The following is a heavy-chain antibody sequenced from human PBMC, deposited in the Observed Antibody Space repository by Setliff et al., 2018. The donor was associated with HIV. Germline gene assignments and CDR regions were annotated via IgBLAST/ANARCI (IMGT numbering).Heavy chain of an antibody. D-gene: IGHD5-12*01. CDR1: GGSISSGSYY. V-gene: IGHV4-61*09. CDR2: IYTSGST. J-gene: IGHJ6*03. Sequence: LSLTCTVSGGSISSGSYYWSWIRQPAGKRLEWIGHIYTSGSTNYNPSLKSRVTISVDTSKNQFSLKLSSVTAADTAVYYCARGVASYYYYMDVWGKGTTVTVSS. CDR3: ARGVASYYYYMDV.